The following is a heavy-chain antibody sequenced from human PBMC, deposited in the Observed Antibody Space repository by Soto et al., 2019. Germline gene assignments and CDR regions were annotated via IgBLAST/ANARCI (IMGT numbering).Heavy chain of an antibody. CDR1: GFTVSVNY. CDR3: ARAPTSVTPNWFDP. D-gene: IGHD2-21*02. CDR2: INSGGNT. J-gene: IGHJ5*02. Sequence: TGGSLRLSCVVSGFTVSVNYMTWVRQAPGKGLEWVSLINSGGNTDYADSVKGRFTISRDNSKNTLYLQMNSLRAEDTAVYYCARAPTSVTPNWFDPWGQGTLVTVSS. V-gene: IGHV3-66*01.